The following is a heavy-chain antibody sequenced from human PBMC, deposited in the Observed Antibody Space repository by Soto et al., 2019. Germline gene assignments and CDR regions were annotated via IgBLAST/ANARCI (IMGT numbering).Heavy chain of an antibody. Sequence: ASVKVSCKASGYTFISYGISWVRQAPGQGLEWMGWISAYNGNTNYAQKLQGRVTMTTDTSTSTAYMELRSLRSDDTAVYYCARGRTLAVADQLDYWGQGTLVTVSS. CDR3: ARGRTLAVADQLDY. CDR1: GYTFISYG. CDR2: ISAYNGNT. D-gene: IGHD6-19*01. J-gene: IGHJ4*02. V-gene: IGHV1-18*01.